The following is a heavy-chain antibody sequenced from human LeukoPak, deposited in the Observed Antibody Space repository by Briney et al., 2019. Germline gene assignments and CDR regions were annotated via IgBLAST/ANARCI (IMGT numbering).Heavy chain of an antibody. CDR2: IYYSGST. D-gene: IGHD3-10*01. CDR3: ARHSALWFGESSFDY. J-gene: IGHJ4*02. Sequence: PSGTLSLTCTVSGGSISSYYWSWIRQPPGKGLEWIGYIYYSGSTNYNPSLKSRVTISVDTSKNQFSLKLSSVTAADTAVYYCARHSALWFGESSFDYWGQGTLVTVSS. CDR1: GGSISSYY. V-gene: IGHV4-59*08.